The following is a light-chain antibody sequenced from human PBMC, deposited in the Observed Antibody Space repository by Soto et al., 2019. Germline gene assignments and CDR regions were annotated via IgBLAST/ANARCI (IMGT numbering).Light chain of an antibody. Sequence: QSVLTQPPSASGTLGQRVTISCSGSSSNIGRNFVFWYQQLPGTAPKLLIYRNDQRPSGVPDRFSGSKSGTSGSLAISGLRSEDEADYYCAAWGDSLSGVVFGGGTKVTVL. CDR2: RND. V-gene: IGLV1-47*01. CDR1: SSNIGRNF. CDR3: AAWGDSLSGVV. J-gene: IGLJ2*01.